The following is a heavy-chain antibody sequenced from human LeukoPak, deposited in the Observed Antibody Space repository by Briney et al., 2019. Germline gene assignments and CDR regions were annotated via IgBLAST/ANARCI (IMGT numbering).Heavy chain of an antibody. V-gene: IGHV4-4*02. CDR1: GGSISSSNW. D-gene: IGHD2-2*01. CDR3: ARVPASPALPRYYFDY. J-gene: IGHJ4*02. Sequence: SETLSLTCAVSGGSISSSNWWSWVRQPPGKGLEWIGSIYYSGSTNYNPSLKSRVTISVDTSKNQFSLKLSSVTAADTAVYYCARVPASPALPRYYFDYWGQGTLVTVSS. CDR2: IYYSGST.